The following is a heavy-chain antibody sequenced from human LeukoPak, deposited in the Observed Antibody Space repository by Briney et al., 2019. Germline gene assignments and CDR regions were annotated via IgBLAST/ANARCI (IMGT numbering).Heavy chain of an antibody. Sequence: SGTLSLTCTVSSGSISSYYWSWIRQPPGKGLEWIGYIYYSGNTNYNPSLKSRVTISVDTSKNQFSLNLSSVTAADTAVYYCARAPGGNPTTHYFDYWGQGTLVTVSS. V-gene: IGHV4-59*01. D-gene: IGHD1-14*01. CDR3: ARAPGGNPTTHYFDY. CDR1: SGSISSYY. CDR2: IYYSGNT. J-gene: IGHJ4*02.